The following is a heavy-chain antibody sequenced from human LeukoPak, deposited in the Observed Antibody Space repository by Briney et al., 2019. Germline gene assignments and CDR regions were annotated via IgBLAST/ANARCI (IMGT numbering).Heavy chain of an antibody. J-gene: IGHJ4*02. D-gene: IGHD2-21*02. CDR3: ASRAAFCGDDCFRFDY. CDR1: GGSISGYY. V-gene: IGHV4-59*01. Sequence: SSETLSPTCTVSGGSISGYYWSWIRQPPGKGLEWIGYIHYSGSTRYNPSLENRVTISVDTSKNQFSLNLTSVTAADTAVYYCASRAAFCGDDCFRFDYWGQGTLVTVSS. CDR2: IHYSGST.